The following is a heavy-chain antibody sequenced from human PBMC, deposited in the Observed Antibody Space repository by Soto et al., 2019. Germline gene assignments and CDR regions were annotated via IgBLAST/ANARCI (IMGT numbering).Heavy chain of an antibody. Sequence: GGSLRLSCAASGFTFSSYAMSWVRQAPGKGLEWVSFISGSGVSTFYADSVKGRFTISRDNSKNTLYLQMNSLRAEDTAVYYCARSAYYYDSSGYYYAYYFDYWGQGTLVTVSS. CDR3: ARSAYYYDSSGYYYAYYFDY. D-gene: IGHD3-22*01. CDR1: GFTFSSYA. V-gene: IGHV3-23*01. CDR2: ISGSGVST. J-gene: IGHJ4*02.